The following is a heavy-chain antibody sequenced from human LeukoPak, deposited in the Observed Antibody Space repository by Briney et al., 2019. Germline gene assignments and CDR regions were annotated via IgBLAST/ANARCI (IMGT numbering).Heavy chain of an antibody. CDR3: ARAPPCCSSTSCTSDY. CDR1: GFTFSSYS. V-gene: IGHV3-21*01. Sequence: GGSLRLSCAASGFTFSSYSMNWVRRAPGKGLEWVSSISSSSSYIYYADSVKGRFTISRDNAKNSLYLQMNSLRAEDTAVYYCARAPPCCSSTSCTSDYWGQGTLVTVSS. J-gene: IGHJ4*02. D-gene: IGHD2-2*01. CDR2: ISSSSSYI.